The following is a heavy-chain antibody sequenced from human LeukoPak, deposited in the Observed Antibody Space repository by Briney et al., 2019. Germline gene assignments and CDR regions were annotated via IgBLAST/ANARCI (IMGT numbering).Heavy chain of an antibody. D-gene: IGHD3-22*01. Sequence: SQTLSLTCTVSGGSISSGDYYWSWIRQPPGKGLEWIGYIYYSGSTYYNPSLKSRVTISVDTSKNQFSLKLSSVTAADTAVYYCARDADSSGYYLDYWGQGTLVTVSS. CDR3: ARDADSSGYYLDY. CDR2: IYYSGST. CDR1: GGSISSGDYY. J-gene: IGHJ4*02. V-gene: IGHV4-30-4*01.